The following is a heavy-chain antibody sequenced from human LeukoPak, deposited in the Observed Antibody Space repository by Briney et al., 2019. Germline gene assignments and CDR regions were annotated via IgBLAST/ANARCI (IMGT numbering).Heavy chain of an antibody. D-gene: IGHD3-22*01. CDR2: INHSGST. CDR3: ARGLYYYDSSGYH. J-gene: IGHJ4*02. Sequence: PSETLSLTCAVYGGSFSGYYWSWIRQPPRKGLEWIGEINHSGSTNYNPSLKSRVTISVDTSKNQFSLKLSSVTAADTAVYYCARGLYYYDSSGYHWGQGTLVTVSS. V-gene: IGHV4-34*01. CDR1: GGSFSGYY.